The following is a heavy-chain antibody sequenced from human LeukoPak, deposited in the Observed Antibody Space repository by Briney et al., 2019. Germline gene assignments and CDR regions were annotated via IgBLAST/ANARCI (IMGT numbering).Heavy chain of an antibody. CDR2: VRSETDGGTT. V-gene: IGHV3-15*01. J-gene: IGHJ5*02. Sequence: PGGSLRLSCAASGFTFSNAWMSWVRQAPGKGLEWVSRVRSETDGGTTDYAAPVQGRFTISRDDSKNTLYLQMNSLETVDTAVYYCTTLSYAAAPTWGQGTLVTVSS. D-gene: IGHD2-2*01. CDR1: GFTFSNAW. CDR3: TTLSYAAAPT.